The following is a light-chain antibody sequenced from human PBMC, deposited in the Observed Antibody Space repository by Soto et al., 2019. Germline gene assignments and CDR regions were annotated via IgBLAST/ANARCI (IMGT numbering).Light chain of an antibody. Sequence: DIQMTQSPSSLSASVGDRVALTCQASQDISNYLNWYQQKPGKAPKRLIYDASNLETGVPSRFSGSGSGTDFTFTISSLQPEDIATYYCQQYDHFPLTFGGGTKVDIK. CDR1: QDISNY. J-gene: IGKJ4*01. V-gene: IGKV1-33*01. CDR3: QQYDHFPLT. CDR2: DAS.